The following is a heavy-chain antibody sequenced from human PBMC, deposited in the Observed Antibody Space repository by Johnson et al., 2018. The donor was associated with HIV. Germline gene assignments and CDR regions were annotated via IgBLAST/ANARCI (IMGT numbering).Heavy chain of an antibody. CDR3: AREEPRDIDAFDI. CDR2: ISYDGSNK. Sequence: QVQVVESGGGVVQPGRSLRLSCAASGFTFSSYVMYWVRQAPGKGLEWVSLISYDGSNKYYADSVKGRFTISRDNSKNTLYLHMISLRAEDTALYCCAREEPRDIDAFDIWGQGTMVTVSS. V-gene: IGHV3-30*04. CDR1: GFTFSSYV. J-gene: IGHJ3*02.